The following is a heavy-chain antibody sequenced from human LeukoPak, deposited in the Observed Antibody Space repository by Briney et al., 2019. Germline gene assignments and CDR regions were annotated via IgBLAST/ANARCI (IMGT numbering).Heavy chain of an antibody. CDR2: ISSSGDNT. CDR1: GFTFSNNA. V-gene: IGHV3-23*01. Sequence: GGSLRLSCAASGFTFSNNAMSWVRQAPGKGLERVSSISSSGDNTHYADSVKGRFTISRDNSKDTLYLQMNTLRAEDTAIYYCARRGWLVIFDYWGQGTLVTVSS. CDR3: ARRGWLVIFDY. J-gene: IGHJ4*02. D-gene: IGHD6-19*01.